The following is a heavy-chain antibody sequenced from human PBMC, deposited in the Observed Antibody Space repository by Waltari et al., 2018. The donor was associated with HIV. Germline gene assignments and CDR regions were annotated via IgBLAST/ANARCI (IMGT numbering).Heavy chain of an antibody. Sequence: EVQVVETGGGLIQPGGSLRLSCAASGFPVSSSYMSWVRQAPGKGLEWVSIINNDGTTYYTDSVKGRFTISRDNSKNTLYLQMNSPRAEDTALYYCARANYDFRYYFRYWGQGTLLTVSS. J-gene: IGHJ4*02. V-gene: IGHV3-53*02. CDR2: INNDGTT. CDR1: GFPVSSSY. D-gene: IGHD3-3*01. CDR3: ARANYDFRYYFRY.